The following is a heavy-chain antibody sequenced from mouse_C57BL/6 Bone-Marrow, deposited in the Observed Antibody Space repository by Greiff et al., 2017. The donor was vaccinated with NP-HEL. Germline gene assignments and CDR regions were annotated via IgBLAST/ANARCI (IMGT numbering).Heavy chain of an antibody. CDR1: GYTFTEYT. Sequence: QVHVKQSGAELVKPGASVKLSCKASGYTFTEYTIHWVKQRSGQGLEWIGWFYPGSGSIKYNEKFKDKATLTADKSSSTVYMELSRLTSEDSAVYVCARHGYYYGSSDAVLYFDYWGQGTTLTVSS. V-gene: IGHV1-62-2*01. CDR3: ARHGYYYGSSDAVLYFDY. D-gene: IGHD1-1*01. J-gene: IGHJ2*01. CDR2: FYPGSGSI.